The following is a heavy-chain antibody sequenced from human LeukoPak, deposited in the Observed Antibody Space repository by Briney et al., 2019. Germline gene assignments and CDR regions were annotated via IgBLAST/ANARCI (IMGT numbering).Heavy chain of an antibody. J-gene: IGHJ5*02. CDR1: GFTFSSYE. CDR2: ISSSGSTI. Sequence: PGGSLRLSCAASGFTFSSYEMNWVRQAPGKGLEWVSYISSSGSTIYYADSVKGRFTISRDNAKNSLYLQMNSLRAEDTAVYYCARQQRGLQFEWFDPWGQGTLVTVSS. V-gene: IGHV3-48*03. CDR3: ARQQRGLQFEWFDP. D-gene: IGHD5-24*01.